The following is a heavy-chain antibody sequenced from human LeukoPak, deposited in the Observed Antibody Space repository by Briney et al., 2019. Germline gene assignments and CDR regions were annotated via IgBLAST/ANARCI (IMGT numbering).Heavy chain of an antibody. V-gene: IGHV3-30*04. CDR2: ISYDGSNK. Sequence: QPGRSLRLSCAASGFTFSSYAMHWVRQAPGKGLEWVAVISYDGSNKYYADSVKGRFTISRDNSKSTLYLQMNSLRAEDTAVYYCARVISRAFDIWGQGTMVTVSS. CDR1: GFTFSSYA. CDR3: ARVISRAFDI. J-gene: IGHJ3*02.